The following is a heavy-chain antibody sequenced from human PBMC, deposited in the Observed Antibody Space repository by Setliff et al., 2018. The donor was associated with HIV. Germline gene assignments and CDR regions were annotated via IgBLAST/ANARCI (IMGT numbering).Heavy chain of an antibody. CDR1: GFTFSSYS. CDR3: ARDTTDDNSIFPY. Sequence: GGSLRLSCAASGFTFSSYSMNWVRQAPGKGLEWVSSISSSSSYIYYADSVKGRFTISRDNSKNTLYLQMNSLRAEDTAVYYCARDTTDDNSIFPYWGQGTLVTVSS. D-gene: IGHD3-22*01. CDR2: ISSSSSYI. V-gene: IGHV3-21*04. J-gene: IGHJ4*02.